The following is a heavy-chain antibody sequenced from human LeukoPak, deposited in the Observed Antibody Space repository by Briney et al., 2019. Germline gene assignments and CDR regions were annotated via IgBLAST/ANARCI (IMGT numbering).Heavy chain of an antibody. J-gene: IGHJ4*03. CDR2: IYYSGST. CDR3: ACTVRPSFFDY. Sequence: SETLSLTCTVSGGSISSGDYYWRWLRQPPGKGLEWIGYIYYSGSTYYNPSLKSRVTISVDTSKNQFSLKLSSVTAADTAVYYCACTVRPSFFDYWGQGTLVTVSS. D-gene: IGHD2-8*02. V-gene: IGHV4-30-4*08. CDR1: GGSISSGDYY.